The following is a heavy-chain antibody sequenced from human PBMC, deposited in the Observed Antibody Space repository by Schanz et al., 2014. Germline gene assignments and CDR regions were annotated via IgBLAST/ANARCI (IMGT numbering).Heavy chain of an antibody. Sequence: EVQLVESGGGLVQPGGSLRLSCTVSGFTVNNYAMYWVRQAPGKGLEWVSGISWNSYSLLYADSVQGRFTISRDNAKNSLYLQMNSLRHDDTAFYYCARAPGANASPYYFDYWGQGSLVTVSS. V-gene: IGHV3-9*01. CDR1: GFTVNNYA. CDR3: ARAPGANASPYYFDY. CDR2: ISWNSYSL. J-gene: IGHJ4*02. D-gene: IGHD2-8*01.